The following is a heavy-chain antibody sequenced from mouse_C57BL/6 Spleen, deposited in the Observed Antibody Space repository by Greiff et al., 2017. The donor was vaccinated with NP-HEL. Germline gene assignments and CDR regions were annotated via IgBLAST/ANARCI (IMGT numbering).Heavy chain of an antibody. CDR1: GYAFSSSW. V-gene: IGHV1-82*01. Sequence: VQLQQSGPELVKPGASVKISCKASGYAFSSSWMNWVKQRPGQGLEWIGRIYPGDGDTNYNGKFKGKATLTADKSSSTAYMQLSSLTSEDSAVDFFARWTDYGQAWFAYWGQGTLVTVSA. CDR3: ARWTDYGQAWFAY. CDR2: IYPGDGDT. D-gene: IGHD2-4*01. J-gene: IGHJ3*01.